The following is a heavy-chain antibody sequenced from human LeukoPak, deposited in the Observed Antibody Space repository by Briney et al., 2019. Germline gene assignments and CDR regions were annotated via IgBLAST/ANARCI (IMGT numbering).Heavy chain of an antibody. D-gene: IGHD2/OR15-2a*01. CDR3: ARGEFGDYYYFYMDV. V-gene: IGHV3-21*01. J-gene: IGHJ6*03. CDR2: ITSSNNYI. CDR1: GFTFSSYA. Sequence: GRSLRLSCAASGFTFSSYAMHWVRQAPGKGLEWVSSITSSNNYIYYGDSVKGRFAISRDDAKNSLFLQMNSLRAEDTATYYCARGEFGDYYYFYMDVWGKGTTVTVSS.